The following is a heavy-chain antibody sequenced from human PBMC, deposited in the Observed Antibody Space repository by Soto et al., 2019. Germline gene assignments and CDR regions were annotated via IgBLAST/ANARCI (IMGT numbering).Heavy chain of an antibody. J-gene: IGHJ4*02. CDR2: ISGSGGST. D-gene: IGHD1-1*01. CDR1: GLTSGTHG. Sequence: GGSLGLFCVISGLTSGTHGMTWVRRAPARGLEWVSTISGSGGSTHYAESVQGRFTISRDTLGNTVFLQMNSLRAEDTAVYYCVKVPAPRHNLFIHYLNDWDRGSRITVSS. V-gene: IGHV3-23*01. CDR3: VKVPAPRHNLFIHYLND.